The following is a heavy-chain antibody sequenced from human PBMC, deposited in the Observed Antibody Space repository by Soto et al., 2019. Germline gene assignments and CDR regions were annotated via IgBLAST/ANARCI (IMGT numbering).Heavy chain of an antibody. CDR3: ANELGEFDWFDP. V-gene: IGHV3-NL1*01. CDR2: ICGGGSST. D-gene: IGHD3-10*01. CDR1: GFTFSSYG. J-gene: IGHJ5*02. Sequence: GGSLRLSCAASGFTFSSYGMHWVRQAPGKGLEWVSVICGGGSSTYYADSVKGRFTISRDNSKNTLYLQMNSLRAEDTAVYYCANELGEFDWFDPWGQGTLVTVSS.